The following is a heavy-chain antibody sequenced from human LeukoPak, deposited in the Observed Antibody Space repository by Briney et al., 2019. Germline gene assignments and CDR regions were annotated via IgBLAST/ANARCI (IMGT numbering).Heavy chain of an antibody. Sequence: ASVKVSCKASGYTFTSYGINWVRQAPGQGLEWMGWISAYNGNTNYAQKLQGRVAMTTDTSTSTAYMELRSLRSDDTAVYYCARADQYNWDGWYYYYYYMDVWGKGTTVTVSS. V-gene: IGHV1-18*01. J-gene: IGHJ6*03. CDR2: ISAYNGNT. CDR1: GYTFTSYG. CDR3: ARADQYNWDGWYYYYYYMDV. D-gene: IGHD1-20*01.